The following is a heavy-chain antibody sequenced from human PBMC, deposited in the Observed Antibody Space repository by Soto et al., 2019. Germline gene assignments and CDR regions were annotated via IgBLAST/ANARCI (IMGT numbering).Heavy chain of an antibody. D-gene: IGHD2-21*01. Sequence: AAVKVSCKACGYTFTSYAMHLVRQAPGQRLEWMGGINAGNGNAKYSQKFQGRVTITRDTSASTAYMELSSLRSEDTAGYYCPRVPGYSIGDLWGRGTLLTVSS. CDR1: GYTFTSYA. V-gene: IGHV1-3*01. CDR2: INAGNGNA. J-gene: IGHJ2*01. CDR3: PRVPGYSIGDL.